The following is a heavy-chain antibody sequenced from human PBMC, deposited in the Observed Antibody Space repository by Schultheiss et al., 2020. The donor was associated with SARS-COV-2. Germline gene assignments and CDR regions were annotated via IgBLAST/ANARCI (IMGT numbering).Heavy chain of an antibody. CDR3: ARDRVVVTEGDYYYGMDV. V-gene: IGHV4-59*01. CDR1: GGSISSYY. D-gene: IGHD2-21*02. CDR2: IYHSGST. Sequence: SETLSLTCTVSGGSISSYYWSWIRQPPGKGLEWIGSIYHSGSTYYNPSLKSRVTISVDTSKNQFSLKLSSVTAADTAVYYCARDRVVVTEGDYYYGMDVWGQGTTVTVSS. J-gene: IGHJ6*02.